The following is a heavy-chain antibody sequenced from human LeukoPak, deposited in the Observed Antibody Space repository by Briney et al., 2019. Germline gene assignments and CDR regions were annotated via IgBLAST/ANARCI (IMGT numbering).Heavy chain of an antibody. Sequence: PGGSLRLSCAASGFTFSSYSMTWVRQAPGKGLEWVSVIYSGGSTYYADSVKGRFTISRDNSKNTLYLQMNSLRAEDTAVYYCARGQLVGAFDIWGQGTMVTVSS. CDR3: ARGQLVGAFDI. D-gene: IGHD2-2*01. J-gene: IGHJ3*02. CDR1: GFTFSSYS. CDR2: IYSGGST. V-gene: IGHV3-53*01.